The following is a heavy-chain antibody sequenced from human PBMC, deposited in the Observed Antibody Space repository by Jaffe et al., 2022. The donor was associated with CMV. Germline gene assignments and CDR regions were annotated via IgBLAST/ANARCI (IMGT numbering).Heavy chain of an antibody. J-gene: IGHJ6*02. CDR2: IIPIFGTA. D-gene: IGHD2-21*02. CDR3: ASDKTGDLAYCGGDCYSADYYYGMDV. V-gene: IGHV1-69*01. Sequence: QVQLVQSGAEVKKPGSSVKVSCKASGGTFSSYAISWVRQAPGQGLEWMGGIIPIFGTANYAQKFQGRVTITADESTSTAYMELSSLRSEDTAVYYCASDKTGDLAYCGGDCYSADYYYGMDVWGQGTTVTVSS. CDR1: GGTFSSYA.